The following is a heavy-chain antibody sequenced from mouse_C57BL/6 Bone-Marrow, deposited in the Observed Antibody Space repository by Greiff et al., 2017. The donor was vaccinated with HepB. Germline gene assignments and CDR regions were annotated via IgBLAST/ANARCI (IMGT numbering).Heavy chain of an antibody. Sequence: EVKLQESGPGLVKPSQSLSLTCSVTGYSITSGYYWNWIRQFPGNKLEWMGYISYDGSNNYNPSLKNRISITRDTSKNQFFLKLNSVTTEDTATYYCARDLGLWGQGTTLTVSS. D-gene: IGHD2-14*01. CDR3: ARDLGL. J-gene: IGHJ2*01. CDR2: ISYDGSN. V-gene: IGHV3-6*01. CDR1: GYSITSGYY.